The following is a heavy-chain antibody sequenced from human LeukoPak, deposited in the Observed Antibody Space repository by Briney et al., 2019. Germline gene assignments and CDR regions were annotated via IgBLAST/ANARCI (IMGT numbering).Heavy chain of an antibody. CDR1: GGSISSYY. V-gene: IGHV4-4*07. CDR3: ARDKTGDYGDLNWFDP. D-gene: IGHD4-17*01. J-gene: IGHJ5*02. Sequence: SETLSLTRTVSGGSISSYYWSWMRQPVGKGLEWIGRIYTSGSTKYNPSLKSRVTMSVDTSKNQFSLKLSSVTAADTAVYYCARDKTGDYGDLNWFDPWGQGTLVTVSS. CDR2: IYTSGST.